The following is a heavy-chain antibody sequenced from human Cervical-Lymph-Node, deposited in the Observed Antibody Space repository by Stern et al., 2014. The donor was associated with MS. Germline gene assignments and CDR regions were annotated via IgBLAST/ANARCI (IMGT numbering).Heavy chain of an antibody. CDR3: AKGAGWLVDY. Sequence: VQLVESGGGLVQPGGSLRLSCAASGFTLSTSWMTWFRQAPGKGLEWVANIKQDGSNEAYVDSVKGRFTISRDNAKNSLYLQMNSLRAEDTAVYYCAKGAGWLVDYWGQGTLVTVSS. V-gene: IGHV3-7*01. CDR1: GFTLSTSW. J-gene: IGHJ4*02. D-gene: IGHD6-19*01. CDR2: IKQDGSNE.